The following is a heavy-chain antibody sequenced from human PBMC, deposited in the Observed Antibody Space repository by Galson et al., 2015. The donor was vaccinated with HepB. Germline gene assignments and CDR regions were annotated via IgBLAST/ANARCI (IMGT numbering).Heavy chain of an antibody. Sequence: SLRLSCAASGFTFSSYAMSWVRQAPGKGLEWVSAISGSGGSTYYADSVKGRFTISRDNSKNTLYLQMNSLRAEDTAVYYCAKDLWDYGDPDNTFDCWGQGTLVTVSS. V-gene: IGHV3-23*01. CDR1: GFTFSSYA. CDR3: AKDLWDYGDPDNTFDC. CDR2: ISGSGGST. J-gene: IGHJ4*02. D-gene: IGHD4-17*01.